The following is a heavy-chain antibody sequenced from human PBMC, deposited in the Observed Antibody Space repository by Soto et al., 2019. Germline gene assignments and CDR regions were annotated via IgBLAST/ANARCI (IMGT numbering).Heavy chain of an antibody. CDR1: GFTFSSYW. CDR3: ARDNWKDARPIDY. D-gene: IGHD1-20*01. J-gene: IGHJ4*02. CDR2: IKQDGSEK. V-gene: IGHV3-7*01. Sequence: GGSLRLSCAASGFTFSSYWMSWVRQAAGKGLEWVANIKQDGSEKKYVDSVKGRFTISRDSAKNSLYLQMNSLRADDTAVYYCARDNWKDARPIDYRGQGTQVTVS.